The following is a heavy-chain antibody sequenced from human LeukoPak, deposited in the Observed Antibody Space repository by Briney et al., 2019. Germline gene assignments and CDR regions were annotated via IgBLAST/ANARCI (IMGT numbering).Heavy chain of an antibody. Sequence: ASVKVSCKASGYTFTGYCMHWVRQAPGQGLEWMGWINPNSGGTNYAQKFQGRVTMTRDTSISTAYMELSRLRSDDTAVYYCARADYYGSGSYYKPLSLYGMDVWGQGTTVTVSS. CDR2: INPNSGGT. V-gene: IGHV1-2*02. J-gene: IGHJ6*02. D-gene: IGHD3-10*01. CDR1: GYTFTGYC. CDR3: ARADYYGSGSYYKPLSLYGMDV.